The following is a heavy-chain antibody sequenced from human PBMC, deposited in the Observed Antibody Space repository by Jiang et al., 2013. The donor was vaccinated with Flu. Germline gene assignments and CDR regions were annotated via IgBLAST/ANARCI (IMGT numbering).Heavy chain of an antibody. D-gene: IGHD1-26*01. J-gene: IGHJ4*02. V-gene: IGHV4-39*01. CDR2: IYSTGST. Sequence: PGLVKPSETLSLTCAVSGGSISSSGYYWGWIRQPPGKGLEWIGSIYSTGSTHYNPSLKSRVAISVDTSKNQFSLKLTYVTAADTAVYYCARRGGTGGSFDYWGQGTLVTVSS. CDR1: GGSISSSGYY. CDR3: ARRGGTGGSFDY.